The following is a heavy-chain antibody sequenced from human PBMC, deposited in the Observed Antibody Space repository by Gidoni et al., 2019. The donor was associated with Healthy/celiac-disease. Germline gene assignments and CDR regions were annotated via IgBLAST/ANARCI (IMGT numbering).Heavy chain of an antibody. CDR2: IIPIFGTA. CDR1: GGTFSSYA. J-gene: IGHJ6*02. Sequence: QVQLVQSGAEVKKPGSSVKVSCKASGGTFSSYALSGVRQAPGQGLGWMGGIIPIFGTANDAQKFQGRVTITADESTSTAYMELNSLRSEDTAVYYCAELLTGYSNYGMDVWGQGTTVTVSS. CDR3: AELLTGYSNYGMDV. V-gene: IGHV1-69*01. D-gene: IGHD3-9*01.